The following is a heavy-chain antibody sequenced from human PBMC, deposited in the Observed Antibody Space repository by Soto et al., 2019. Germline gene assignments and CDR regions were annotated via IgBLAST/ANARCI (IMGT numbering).Heavy chain of an antibody. CDR3: IHQKGFTGGRFYYGLDF. Sequence: QITLKESGPTLVKPTQTLTLTCTFSGFPLTTSGVGGCWIRPRPGKALEWLALIYWNDNKLYSPSLKTRLTMPKVTSTGPVVLTMTNRDPVDTATYYCIHQKGFTGGRFYYGLDFWGPGAPVTVSS. CDR1: GFPLTTSGVG. V-gene: IGHV2-5*01. D-gene: IGHD7-27*01. J-gene: IGHJ6*02. CDR2: IYWNDNK.